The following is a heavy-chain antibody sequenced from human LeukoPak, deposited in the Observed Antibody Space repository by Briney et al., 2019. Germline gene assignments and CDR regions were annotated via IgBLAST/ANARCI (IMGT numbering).Heavy chain of an antibody. D-gene: IGHD5-18*01. Sequence: PGGTLRLSCAASGFTFSSYAMSWVPHAPGKGLEEGSAISDSGSSTYYAASVKGRFTISRDNSKNTLYLQMNSLRAEDTAVYYCAKDKWIQLWFEAFDIWGQGTMVTVSS. CDR1: GFTFSSYA. CDR3: AKDKWIQLWFEAFDI. V-gene: IGHV3-23*01. CDR2: ISDSGSST. J-gene: IGHJ3*02.